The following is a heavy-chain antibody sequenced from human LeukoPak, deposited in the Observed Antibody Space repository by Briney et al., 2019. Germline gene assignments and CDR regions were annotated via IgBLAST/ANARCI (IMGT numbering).Heavy chain of an antibody. CDR1: GFTFSTYW. V-gene: IGHV3-7*01. CDR2: IKHDGSEK. CDR3: ARGAHSSVWEYFFYYMDV. Sequence: PGGCLRLSCAVSGFTFSTYWMSWVRQAPGKGLEWVANIKHDGSEKYSVDSAKGRFTISRDNAKNSLYLQMNSLRAEDTAVYYCARGAHSSVWEYFFYYMDVWGKGTTVIVSS. J-gene: IGHJ6*03. D-gene: IGHD5/OR15-5a*01.